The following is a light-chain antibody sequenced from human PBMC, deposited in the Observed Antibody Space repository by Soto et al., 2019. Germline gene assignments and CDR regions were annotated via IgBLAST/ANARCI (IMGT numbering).Light chain of an antibody. J-gene: IGLJ2*01. CDR2: QDS. V-gene: IGLV3-1*01. Sequence: SYELTQPPSVSVSPGQTASITCSGDKLGDKYACWYQQKPGQSPVLVIYQDSKRPSGIPERFSGSNSGNTATLTISGTQAVDEADYYRQAWYSSTADVVFGGGTKLTVL. CDR3: QAWYSSTADVV. CDR1: KLGDKY.